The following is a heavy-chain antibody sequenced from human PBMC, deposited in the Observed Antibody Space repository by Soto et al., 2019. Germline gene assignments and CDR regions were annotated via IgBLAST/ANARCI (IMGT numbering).Heavy chain of an antibody. D-gene: IGHD3-16*01. CDR1: DGSLSSYH. J-gene: IGHJ5*02. CDR3: ARGRGEGWELIALDH. CDR2: IFYSGRT. Sequence: QVQLQQSGPGLVKPSETLSLTCTVSDGSLSSYHWSWIRQPPGKGLEWIGHIFYSGRTNYNPPPNSRVTKSIDTSKHLFSRRLTSVLAGETALYYGARGRGEGWELIALDHLGQGTLVIFAS. V-gene: IGHV4-59*01.